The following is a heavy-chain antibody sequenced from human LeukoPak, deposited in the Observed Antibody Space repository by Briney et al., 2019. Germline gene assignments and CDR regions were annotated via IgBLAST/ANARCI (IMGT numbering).Heavy chain of an antibody. CDR3: ARGSRPEAFDI. J-gene: IGHJ3*02. CDR2: IYYSGST. Sequence: PSETLSLTCNVSGGSISTNYWAWIRQPLGKGLEWIGYIYYSGSTNYNPSLRSRVIISLDTPKNQFSLKLSSMTAADTAVYYCARGSRPEAFDIWGPGTMVTVSS. D-gene: IGHD1-1*01. V-gene: IGHV4-59*01. CDR1: GGSISTNY.